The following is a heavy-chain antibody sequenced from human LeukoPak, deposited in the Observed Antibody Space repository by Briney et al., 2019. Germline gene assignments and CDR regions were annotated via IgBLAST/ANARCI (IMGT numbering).Heavy chain of an antibody. CDR1: GYTFTSYG. CDR2: ISAYNGNT. D-gene: IGHD6-6*01. Sequence: ASVKVSCKASGYTFTSYGISWVRQAPGQGLEWMGWISAYNGNTNYAQKLQGRVTITADESTSTAYMELSSLRSEDTAVYYCASLSRLAAHYWGQGTLVTVSS. V-gene: IGHV1-18*01. J-gene: IGHJ4*02. CDR3: ASLSRLAAHY.